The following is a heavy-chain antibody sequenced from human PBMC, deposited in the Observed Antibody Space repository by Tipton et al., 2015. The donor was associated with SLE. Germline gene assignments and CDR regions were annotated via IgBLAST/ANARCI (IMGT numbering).Heavy chain of an antibody. Sequence: GSLRLSCAASGFTFSSYGMHWVRQAPGKGLEWVAFIRYDGSNKYYADSVKGRFTISRDNSKNTLYLQMNSLRAEDTAVYYCAKDPTMSSGWYLDYWGQGTLVTVSS. CDR2: IRYDGSNK. D-gene: IGHD6-19*01. J-gene: IGHJ4*02. CDR1: GFTFSSYG. V-gene: IGHV3-30*02. CDR3: AKDPTMSSGWYLDY.